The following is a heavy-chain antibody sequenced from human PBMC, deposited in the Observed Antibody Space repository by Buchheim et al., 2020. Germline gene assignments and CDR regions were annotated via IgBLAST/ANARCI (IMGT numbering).Heavy chain of an antibody. CDR1: GFTFSSHW. V-gene: IGHV3-74*01. CDR2: ISSDGSSE. CDR3: ARDKAYFDSSGYYFYYFGMDV. D-gene: IGHD3-22*01. J-gene: IGHJ6*02. Sequence: EVQLVESGGGVIQPGGSLRLSCAASGFTFSSHWMHWVRQAPGKGLEWVSLISSDGSSESYADSVKGRFTISRDNAQNTVYLQMNSLRAEDTAVYYCARDKAYFDSSGYYFYYFGMDVWGQGTT.